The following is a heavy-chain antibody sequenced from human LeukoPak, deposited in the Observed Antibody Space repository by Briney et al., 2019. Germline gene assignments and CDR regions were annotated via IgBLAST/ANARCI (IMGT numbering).Heavy chain of an antibody. D-gene: IGHD6-25*01. CDR3: ARGYGSAWTLDY. V-gene: IGHV1-69*13. CDR2: ILPIFHTA. CDR1: GDSVSGYA. Sequence: ASVKVSCKASGDSVSGYAVSWVRQAPEQGPEWMGGILPIFHTANYAQKFQGRVTITADESTGTAYMELTSLRSDDTAVYYCARGYGSAWTLDYWGQGTLVTVSS. J-gene: IGHJ4*02.